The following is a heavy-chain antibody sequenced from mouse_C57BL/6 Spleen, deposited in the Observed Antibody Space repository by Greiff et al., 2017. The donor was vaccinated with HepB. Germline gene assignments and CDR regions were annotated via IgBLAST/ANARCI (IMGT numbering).Heavy chain of an antibody. Sequence: QVQLQQSGAELVKPGASVKLSCKASGYTFTSYWMQWVKQRPGQGLEWIGEIDPSDSYTNYNQKFKGKATLTVDTSSSTAYMQLSSLTSEDSAVYYCARRLGLEDYAMDYWGQGTSVTVSS. CDR2: IDPSDSYT. J-gene: IGHJ4*01. CDR1: GYTFTSYW. V-gene: IGHV1-50*01. D-gene: IGHD4-1*01. CDR3: ARRLGLEDYAMDY.